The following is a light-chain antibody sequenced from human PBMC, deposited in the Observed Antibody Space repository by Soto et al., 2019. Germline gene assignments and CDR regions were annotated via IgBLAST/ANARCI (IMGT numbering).Light chain of an antibody. J-gene: IGKJ3*01. CDR1: QSISSY. V-gene: IGKV1-39*01. CDR3: KQSYTTPHT. CDR2: AAS. Sequence: DIQMTQSPSSLSASVGDRVTITFRASQSISSYLNWYQQKPGKAPKLLIYAASSLQSGVPSRFSGSGSGTDFTLTISSLQPDDCGNYYCKQSYTTPHTFGPGTNVDI.